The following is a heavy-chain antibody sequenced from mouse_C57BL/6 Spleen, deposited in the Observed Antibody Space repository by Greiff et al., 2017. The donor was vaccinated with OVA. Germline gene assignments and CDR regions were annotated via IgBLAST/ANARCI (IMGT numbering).Heavy chain of an antibody. D-gene: IGHD2-4*01. CDR3: AYDYDPYWYFDV. Sequence: EVKLVESGGGLVKPGGSLKLSCAASGFTFSDYGMPWVRQAPEKGLEWVAYISSGSSTIYYADTVTGRFTISRDNAKNTLFLQMTSLRSEDTAMYYCAYDYDPYWYFDVWGTGTTVTVSS. CDR1: GFTFSDYG. J-gene: IGHJ1*03. V-gene: IGHV5-17*01. CDR2: ISSGSSTI.